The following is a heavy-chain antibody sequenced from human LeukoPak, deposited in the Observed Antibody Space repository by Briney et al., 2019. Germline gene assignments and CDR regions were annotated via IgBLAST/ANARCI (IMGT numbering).Heavy chain of an antibody. Sequence: GGSLRLSCAASGFTFSSYSMNWVRQAPGKGLGWVSAISGSGGSTYYADSVKGRFTISRDDSKNTLFLQMNSLRAEDTAVYYCAKDRSCTGSSCNVGSWGQGTMVTVSS. J-gene: IGHJ3*01. CDR3: AKDRSCTGSSCNVGS. CDR2: ISGSGGST. D-gene: IGHD2-2*01. CDR1: GFTFSSYS. V-gene: IGHV3-23*01.